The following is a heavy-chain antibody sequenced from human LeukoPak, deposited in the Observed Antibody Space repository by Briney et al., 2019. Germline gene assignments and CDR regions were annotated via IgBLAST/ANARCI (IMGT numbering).Heavy chain of an antibody. CDR1: GFTFSSYG. J-gene: IGHJ4*02. CDR3: ARAPKYSSSWWFDY. V-gene: IGHV3-30*03. D-gene: IGHD6-13*01. Sequence: PGGSLRLSCAASGFTFSSYGMHWVRQAPGKGLEWVVVISYDGSNKYYADSVKGRFTISRDNSKNTLYLQMNSLRAEDTAVYYCARAPKYSSSWWFDYWGQGTLVTVSS. CDR2: ISYDGSNK.